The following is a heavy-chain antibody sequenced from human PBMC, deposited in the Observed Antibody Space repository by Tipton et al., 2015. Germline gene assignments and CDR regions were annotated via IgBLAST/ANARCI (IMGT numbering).Heavy chain of an antibody. V-gene: IGHV4-4*02. CDR1: GGSISSTNW. J-gene: IGHJ6*02. Sequence: TLSLTCAVSGGSISSTNWWTWVRQPPGKGLEWIGEISQSGNTNYNPSLKSRVTISADKSKNQFSLNLKSVTAADTAVYYCARDLEHGMDVWGHGTTVTVSS. CDR3: ARDLEHGMDV. CDR2: ISQSGNT. D-gene: IGHD5-24*01.